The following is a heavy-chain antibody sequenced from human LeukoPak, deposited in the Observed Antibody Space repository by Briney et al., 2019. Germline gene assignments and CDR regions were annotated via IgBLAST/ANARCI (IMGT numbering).Heavy chain of an antibody. CDR3: SRDRGGGDIYFDY. CDR2: ISRSGATI. J-gene: IGHJ4*02. V-gene: IGHV3-48*03. Sequence: GGSLRLSCAASGFTFSSYGMNWVRQAPGKGPEWISYISRSGATIYYADSVKGRFTISRDNAKNSLYLQMSSLGAEDTVIYYCSRDRGGGDIYFDYWGQGTLVTVSS. D-gene: IGHD2-21*02. CDR1: GFTFSSYG.